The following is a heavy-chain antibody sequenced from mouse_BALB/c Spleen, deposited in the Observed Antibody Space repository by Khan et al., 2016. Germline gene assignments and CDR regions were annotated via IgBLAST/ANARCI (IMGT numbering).Heavy chain of an antibody. CDR1: GYTFSSYW. V-gene: IGHV1-9*01. CDR3: ARTDRRGYFDY. J-gene: IGHJ2*01. CDR2: ILPGSGST. Sequence: QVQLQQSGAELMKPGASVKISCKATGYTFSSYWIEWVKQRPGHGLEWIGEILPGSGSTNYNEKFRGKATFTADTSSNTAYMQLSSLTSEDSAVHYCARTDRRGYFDYWGQDTTLTVSS.